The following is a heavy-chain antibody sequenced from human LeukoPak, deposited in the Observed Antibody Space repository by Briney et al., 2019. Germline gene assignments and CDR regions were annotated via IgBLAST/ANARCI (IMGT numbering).Heavy chain of an antibody. CDR2: ISYDRSNK. Sequence: PGGSLRLSCAASGFTFSSYGMHWVRQAPGKGLEWVAVISYDRSNKYYADSVKGRFTISRDNSKNTLYLQMNSLRAEDTAVYYCAKDQYYGSGSYSFDYWGQGTLVTVSS. J-gene: IGHJ4*02. CDR3: AKDQYYGSGSYSFDY. CDR1: GFTFSSYG. V-gene: IGHV3-30*18. D-gene: IGHD3-10*01.